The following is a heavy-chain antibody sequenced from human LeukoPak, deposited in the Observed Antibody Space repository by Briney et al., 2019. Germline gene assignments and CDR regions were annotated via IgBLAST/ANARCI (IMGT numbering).Heavy chain of an antibody. J-gene: IGHJ4*02. CDR2: ISSSSSTI. CDR3: AKPGGYYYDSSGYYPY. CDR1: GFTFSSYS. V-gene: IGHV3-48*01. D-gene: IGHD3-22*01. Sequence: PGGSLRLSCAASGFTFSSYSMNWVRQAPGKGLEWVSYISSSSSTIYYADSVKGRFTISRDNSKNTLYLQMNSLRAEDTAVYYCAKPGGYYYDSSGYYPYWGQGTLVTVSS.